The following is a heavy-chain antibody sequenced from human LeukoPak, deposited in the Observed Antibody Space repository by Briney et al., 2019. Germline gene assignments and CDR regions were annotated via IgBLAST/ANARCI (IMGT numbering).Heavy chain of an antibody. D-gene: IGHD3-10*01. J-gene: IGHJ5*02. CDR1: GFTVSSNY. Sequence: PGGSLRLSCAASGFTVSSNYMSWVRQAPGKGLEWVSAISGSGSSTYYADSVKGRFTVSRDNSENTLYLQMNSLRAEDTAVYYCAKDGIAGSGSYRGYNWFDPWGQGTLVTVSS. V-gene: IGHV3-23*01. CDR2: ISGSGSST. CDR3: AKDGIAGSGSYRGYNWFDP.